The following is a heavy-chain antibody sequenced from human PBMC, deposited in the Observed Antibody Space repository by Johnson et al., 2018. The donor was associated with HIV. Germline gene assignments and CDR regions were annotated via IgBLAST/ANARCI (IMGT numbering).Heavy chain of an antibody. CDR2: ISSSGRTI. CDR1: GFTFSDYY. CDR3: ARPDSGRYRDAFDI. V-gene: IGHV3-11*04. J-gene: IGHJ3*02. D-gene: IGHD1-26*01. Sequence: QVQLVESGGGLVKPGGSLRLSCAASGFTFSDYYMSWIRQAPGKGLESISYISSSGRTIYYADSVKGRFTLSRDNAKNSLFLQMHSLRTEDTAVYYCARPDSGRYRDAFDIWGQGTRVTVSS.